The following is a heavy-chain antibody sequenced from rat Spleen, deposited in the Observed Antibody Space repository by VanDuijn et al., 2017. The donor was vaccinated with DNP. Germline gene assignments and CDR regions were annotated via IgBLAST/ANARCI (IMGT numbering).Heavy chain of an antibody. D-gene: IGHD1-1*01. CDR1: GFTFSDYY. CDR2: ITYDGGST. J-gene: IGHJ3*01. CDR3: ARPMDYYSGGFAY. Sequence: EVRLVESGGDLVQPGRSLKLSCAASGFTFSDYYMAWVRQAPMKGLEWVAYITYDGGSTYYRDSVKGRFTISRDNAKRTLYLQMNSLRSEDMATYYCARPMDYYSGGFAYWGQGTLVTVSS. V-gene: IGHV5-22*01.